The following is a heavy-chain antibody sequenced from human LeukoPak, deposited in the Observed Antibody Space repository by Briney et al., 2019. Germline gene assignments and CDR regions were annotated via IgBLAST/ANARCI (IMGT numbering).Heavy chain of an antibody. D-gene: IGHD2-15*01. CDR3: ARLGYCSGGSCWPFDY. CDR2: IYYSGST. Sequence: SETLSLTCTVSGGSISSSSYYWGWIRQPPGKGLEWIGSIYYSGSTYYNPSLKSRVTMSVDTSKNQFSLKLSSVTAADTAVYYCARLGYCSGGSCWPFDYWGQGTLVTVSS. CDR1: GGSISSSSYY. J-gene: IGHJ4*02. V-gene: IGHV4-39*01.